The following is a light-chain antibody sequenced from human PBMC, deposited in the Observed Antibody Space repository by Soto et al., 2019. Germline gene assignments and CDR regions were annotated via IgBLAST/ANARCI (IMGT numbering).Light chain of an antibody. V-gene: IGKV1-39*01. J-gene: IGKJ4*01. Sequence: DIQMTQSPSSLSASVGDRVTITCRASQSISNYLNWYQQKPGKAPKLLIYAASNLQSGVPSRFSGSGSGTDFTLAISSLQPEDFASYYCQQSHSSPPTFGGGTKEEIK. CDR1: QSISNY. CDR3: QQSHSSPPT. CDR2: AAS.